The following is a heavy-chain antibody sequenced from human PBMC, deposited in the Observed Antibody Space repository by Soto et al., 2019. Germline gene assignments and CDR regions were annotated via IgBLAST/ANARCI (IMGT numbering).Heavy chain of an antibody. V-gene: IGHV4-4*02. J-gene: IGHJ4*02. CDR2: IYHSGST. Sequence: PSETLSLTCAVSGGSISSSNWWSWVRQPPGKGLEWIGEIYHSGSTNYNPSLKSRVTISVDKSKNQFSLKLSSVTAADTAVYYCARDPIAALAHFDYWGQGTLVTVS. CDR3: ARDPIAALAHFDY. CDR1: GGSISSSNW. D-gene: IGHD6-13*01.